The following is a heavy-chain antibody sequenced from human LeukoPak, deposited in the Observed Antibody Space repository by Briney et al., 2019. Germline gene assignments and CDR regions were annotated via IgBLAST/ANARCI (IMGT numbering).Heavy chain of an antibody. CDR3: ARHLPEQLPFDY. V-gene: IGHV3-7*01. Sequence: GGSLRLSGAASGFARSRYWMSWVRQAPRKALEWVAHIKEGGSEKYYVDSVKGRFTISRDNAKSSLWLQMNSLRAEDTAVYYCARHLPEQLPFDYWGQGTLVTVSS. D-gene: IGHD4-23*01. CDR1: GFARSRYW. CDR2: IKEGGSEK. J-gene: IGHJ4*02.